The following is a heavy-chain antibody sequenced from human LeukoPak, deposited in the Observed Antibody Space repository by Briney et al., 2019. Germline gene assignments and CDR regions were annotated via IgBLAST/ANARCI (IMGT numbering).Heavy chain of an antibody. CDR2: IIPIFGTA. J-gene: IGHJ6*03. D-gene: IGHD3-9*01. CDR3: ARGDLRYFDWPPERYYMDV. Sequence: GSSVKVSCKASGGTFSSYAISWVRQAPGQGLEWMGRIIPIFGTANYAQKFQGRVTITTDESTSTAYMELSSLRSEDTAVYYCARGDLRYFDWPPERYYMDVWGKGTTVTVSS. CDR1: GGTFSSYA. V-gene: IGHV1-69*05.